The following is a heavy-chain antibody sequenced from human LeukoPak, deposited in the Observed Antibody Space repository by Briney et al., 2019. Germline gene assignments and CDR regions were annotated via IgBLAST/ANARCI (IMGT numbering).Heavy chain of an antibody. J-gene: IGHJ6*03. CDR3: ARWLLNDYYYYMDV. V-gene: IGHV1-2*02. CDR1: GYTFTGYY. Sequence: ASVKVSCKASGYTFTGYYMHWVRQAPGQGLEWMGWINPNSGGTNYAQKFQGRVTMTTDTSTSTAYMELRSLRSDDTAVYYCARWLLNDYYYYMDVWGKGTTVTVSS. CDR2: INPNSGGT. D-gene: IGHD5-18*01.